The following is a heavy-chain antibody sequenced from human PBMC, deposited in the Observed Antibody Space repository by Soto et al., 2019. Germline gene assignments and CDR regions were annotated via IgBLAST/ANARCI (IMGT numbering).Heavy chain of an antibody. CDR2: ISGSGYSK. J-gene: IGHJ4*02. CDR1: GIIFYDYS. CDR3: AKGVGDTWDNGYFLDY. D-gene: IGHD1-26*01. Sequence: EVQLSESGGGLVQAGGSLRLSCTTSGIIFYDYSMSWVRQAPGKGLEWVSGISGSGYSKYYADSVRGRLTISRDNSRNTLSLQMNSLRAEDTAVYYCAKGVGDTWDNGYFLDYWGQGTLVAVSS. V-gene: IGHV3-23*01.